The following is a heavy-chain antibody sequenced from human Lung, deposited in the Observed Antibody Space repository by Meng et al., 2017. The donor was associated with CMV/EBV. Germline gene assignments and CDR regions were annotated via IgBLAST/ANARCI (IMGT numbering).Heavy chain of an antibody. CDR1: GYNFTGYY. V-gene: IGHV1-2*02. Sequence: SXXVSXXASGYNFTGYYIHWVRQAPGQGLEWMGWINPNSGGTNYAQKFQGRITMTGDTSITTAYMELSRLRSDDMAVYHCARVKRYCTGGTCSSTGYYGMDVWXQGXTVTVSS. CDR2: INPNSGGT. CDR3: ARVKRYCTGGTCSSTGYYGMDV. J-gene: IGHJ6*02. D-gene: IGHD2-15*01.